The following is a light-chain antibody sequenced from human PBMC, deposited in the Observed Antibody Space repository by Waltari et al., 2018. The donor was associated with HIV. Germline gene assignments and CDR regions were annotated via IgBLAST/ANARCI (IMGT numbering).Light chain of an antibody. CDR3: SSYRTTTEPMV. V-gene: IGLV2-14*01. CDR1: SSAVGGYNY. CDR2: EVN. Sequence: QSALTQPASVSGSPGQSITLSCTGTSSAVGGYNYVTWYQQHPGKAPKLLLSEVNNLASGVSDRFSGSRSGYTASLTISGLQAEDEAIYHCSSYRTTTEPMVFGGGTKLTVL. J-gene: IGLJ2*01.